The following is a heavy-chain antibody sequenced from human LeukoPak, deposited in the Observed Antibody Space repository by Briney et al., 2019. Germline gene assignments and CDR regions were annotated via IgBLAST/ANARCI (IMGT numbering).Heavy chain of an antibody. CDR2: INTNTGNP. CDR3: ARGEYSSWYGYYYYYMDV. J-gene: IGHJ6*03. D-gene: IGHD6-13*01. Sequence: GASVKVSCKASGYIFTNYAMNWVRQAPGQGLEWMGWINTNTGNPTYAQGFTGRFVFSLDTSVSTAYLQISSLKAEDTAVYYCARGEYSSWYGYYYYYMDVWGKGTTVTVSS. V-gene: IGHV7-4-1*02. CDR1: GYIFTNYA.